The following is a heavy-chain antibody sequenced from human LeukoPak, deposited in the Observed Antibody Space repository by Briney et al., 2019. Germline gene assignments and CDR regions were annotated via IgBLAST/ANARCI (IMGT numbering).Heavy chain of an antibody. CDR3: ARLLYCSSTSCLYYFDY. CDR2: IYYSGST. J-gene: IGHJ4*02. Sequence: SETLSLICTVSGDYISNSNYYWGWIRQPPGKGLEWIGSIYYSGSTYYNPSLKSRVTISVDTSKNQFSLKLSSVTAADTAVYYCARLLYCSSTSCLYYFDYWGQGTLVTVSS. D-gene: IGHD2-2*01. CDR1: GDYISNSNYY. V-gene: IGHV4-39*01.